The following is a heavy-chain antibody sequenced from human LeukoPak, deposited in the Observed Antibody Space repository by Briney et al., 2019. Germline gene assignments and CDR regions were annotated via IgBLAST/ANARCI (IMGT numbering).Heavy chain of an antibody. D-gene: IGHD1-26*01. V-gene: IGHV1-18*01. CDR1: GYTFTGYG. Sequence: ASVKVSCKASGYTFTGYGISWVRQAPGQGLEWMGWISAYNGNTNYAQKLQGRVTMTTDTSTSTAYMELRSLRSDDTAVYYCARVVGGGSYFFFDYWGQGTLVTVSS. J-gene: IGHJ4*02. CDR2: ISAYNGNT. CDR3: ARVVGGGSYFFFDY.